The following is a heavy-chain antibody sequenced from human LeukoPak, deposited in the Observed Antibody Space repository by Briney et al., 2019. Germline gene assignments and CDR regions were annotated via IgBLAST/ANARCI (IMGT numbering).Heavy chain of an antibody. Sequence: GGSLRLSCAASGFTFSTYNMNWVRQAPGKGLEWVSSISSSSSYIFYADSVKGRFTISRDNAKSTLYLQMNSLRAEDTAVYNCARGGREYCGGDCFPPDYFDYWGQGTLVTVSS. V-gene: IGHV3-21*01. CDR3: ARGGREYCGGDCFPPDYFDY. J-gene: IGHJ4*02. CDR2: ISSSSSYI. CDR1: GFTFSTYN. D-gene: IGHD2-21*02.